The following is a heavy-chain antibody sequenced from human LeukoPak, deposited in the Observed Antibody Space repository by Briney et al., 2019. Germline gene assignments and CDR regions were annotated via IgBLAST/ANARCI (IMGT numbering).Heavy chain of an antibody. D-gene: IGHD3-10*01. J-gene: IGHJ4*02. CDR1: GFTFSSYA. CDR2: ITSGGRT. CDR3: AKDPDYYNSDY. Sequence: GGSLRLSCAASGFTFSSYAMSWVRQAPGKGLEWVSGITSGGRTYHADSVKGRLTISRDNSKNTLYLQMNSLRVEDTAVYYCAKDPDYYNSDYWGQGTLVTVSS. V-gene: IGHV3-23*01.